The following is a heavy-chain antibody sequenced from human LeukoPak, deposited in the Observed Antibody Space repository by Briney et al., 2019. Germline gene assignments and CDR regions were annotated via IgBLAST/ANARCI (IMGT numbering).Heavy chain of an antibody. J-gene: IGHJ4*02. V-gene: IGHV3-7*01. Sequence: GGSLRLSCAASGFSFSASYMTWVRQAPGKGLECVAYIRPDGSSTYYVDSVKGRFTISRDNAKNSVYLQMNSLRVEDTALYYCSTEPRLLSHWGQGTLVTVSP. D-gene: IGHD3-10*01. CDR2: IRPDGSST. CDR1: GFSFSASY. CDR3: STEPRLLSH.